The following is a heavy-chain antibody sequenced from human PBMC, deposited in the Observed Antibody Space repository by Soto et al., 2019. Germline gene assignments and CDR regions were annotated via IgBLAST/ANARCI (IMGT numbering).Heavy chain of an antibody. CDR2: ISPNGGTK. CDR1: GFTFSSYA. Sequence: EVQMLESGGGLVQPGGSLRLSCAASGFTFSSYAMNWVRQAPGKGLEWVSTISPNGGTKYYADSVKGRFTISRDNSKNTLYLPMNSLRAEDTAVYYCAKRLLSIGRAFDVWGQGKIVTVSS. D-gene: IGHD3-3*02. J-gene: IGHJ3*01. V-gene: IGHV3-23*01. CDR3: AKRLLSIGRAFDV.